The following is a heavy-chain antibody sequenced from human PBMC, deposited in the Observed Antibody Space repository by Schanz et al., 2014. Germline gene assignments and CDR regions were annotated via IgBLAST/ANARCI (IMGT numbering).Heavy chain of an antibody. CDR3: ARPSDSSWYMDV. CDR2: IIPILGIA. D-gene: IGHD2-21*02. V-gene: IGHV1-69*02. CDR1: GGTFSSYT. J-gene: IGHJ6*03. Sequence: VQLEQSGAEVKKPGSSVKVSCKASGGTFSSYTISWVRQAPGQGLEWMGRIIPILGIANYAQNFQGRVTITADKSTSTAYMELTSLRSEDTAVYYCARPSDSSWYMDVWGKGTTVTVSS.